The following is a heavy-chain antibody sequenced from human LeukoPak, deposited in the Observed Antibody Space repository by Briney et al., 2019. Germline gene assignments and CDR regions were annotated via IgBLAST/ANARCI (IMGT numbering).Heavy chain of an antibody. V-gene: IGHV3-48*01. CDR3: ARGVFYYSANWFWYYLDR. D-gene: IGHD3-10*01. J-gene: IGHJ4*02. CDR1: GFTFSSYS. Sequence: GGSLRLSCAASGFTFSSYSMNWVRQAPGKGLEWVSYISGSSSTTYYADSVKGRFTISRDTSKNTLYLQMNSLRVDDTAVYYCARGVFYYSANWFWYYLDRWGQGTLVTVSS. CDR2: ISGSSSTT.